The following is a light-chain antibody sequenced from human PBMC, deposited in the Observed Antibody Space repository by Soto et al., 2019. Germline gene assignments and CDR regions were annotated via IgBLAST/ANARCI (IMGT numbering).Light chain of an antibody. CDR1: SGHSTYA. Sequence: QLVLTQSPSASASLGASVKLTCTLSSGHSTYAIAWHQQQPENGPRYLMKLDSDGSHSKGDGIPHRFSGSSSGAERYLTIARLESEDEADYYCHSWGTVPDGVFGGGTKLTVL. V-gene: IGLV4-69*01. J-gene: IGLJ3*02. CDR3: HSWGTVPDGV. CDR2: LDSDGSH.